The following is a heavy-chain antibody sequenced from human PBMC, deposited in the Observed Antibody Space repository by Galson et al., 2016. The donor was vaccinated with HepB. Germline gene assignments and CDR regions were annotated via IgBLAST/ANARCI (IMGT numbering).Heavy chain of an antibody. J-gene: IGHJ2*01. CDR1: GFTFSNYW. CDR3: AREWEVVAAAHWSFDL. D-gene: IGHD2-2*01. Sequence: SLRLSCAASGFTFSNYWMTWVRQAPGKGLEWVANIKQDGSEKSYVDSVKGRFTISRDNVQNSLSLQMNSLRAEDTATYYCAREWEVVAAAHWSFDLWGRGTLVTVSS. CDR2: IKQDGSEK. V-gene: IGHV3-7*01.